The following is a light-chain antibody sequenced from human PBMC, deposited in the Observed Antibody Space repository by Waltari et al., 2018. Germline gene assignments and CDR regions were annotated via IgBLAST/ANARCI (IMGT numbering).Light chain of an antibody. CDR3: QSYDSSNLWV. Sequence: NFMLTQPHSVSESPGKTVTISCTRSSGSIASNYVQWYQQRPGSSPTTVIYEDNQRPSGVPDRFSGAIDSSSNSASLTISGRKTEDEADYYCQSYDSSNLWVFGGGTKLTVL. CDR1: SGSIASNY. J-gene: IGLJ3*02. V-gene: IGLV6-57*01. CDR2: EDN.